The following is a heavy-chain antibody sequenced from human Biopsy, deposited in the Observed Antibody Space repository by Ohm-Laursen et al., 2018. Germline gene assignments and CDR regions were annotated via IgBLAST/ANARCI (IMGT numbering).Heavy chain of an antibody. CDR3: ARVGVGAPSIDYFDS. D-gene: IGHD1-26*01. V-gene: IGHV4-4*07. Sequence: TLSLTCTVSGGSISNYYWSWIRQPAGKGLEWIGRIYSSGSTNYNPSLKSRVTMSVDRSKNHFSLELSSVTAADTAVYYCARVGVGAPSIDYFDSWGQGALVTVSS. J-gene: IGHJ4*02. CDR1: GGSISNYY. CDR2: IYSSGST.